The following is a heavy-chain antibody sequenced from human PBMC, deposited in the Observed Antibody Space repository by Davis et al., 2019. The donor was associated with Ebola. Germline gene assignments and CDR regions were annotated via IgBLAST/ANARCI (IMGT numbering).Heavy chain of an antibody. J-gene: IGHJ6*03. CDR3: AREGEEQWLALDYYYYYMDV. V-gene: IGHV3-11*04. Sequence: PGESLKISCAASGFTFSDYYMSWIRQAPGKGLEWVSYISSSGSTIYYADSVKGRFTISRDNAKNSLYLQMNSLRAEDTAVYYCAREGEEQWLALDYYYYYMDVWGKGTTVTVSS. CDR1: GFTFSDYY. D-gene: IGHD6-19*01. CDR2: ISSSGSTI.